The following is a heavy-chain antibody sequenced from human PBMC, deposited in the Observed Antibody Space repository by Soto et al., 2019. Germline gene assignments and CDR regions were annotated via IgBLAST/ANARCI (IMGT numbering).Heavy chain of an antibody. CDR1: GGSFSGYY. CDR3: ARGGEYSTSFDY. J-gene: IGHJ4*02. CDR2: INHSGNT. Sequence: QMHLQRWGEGLLKPSESLSLTCAVYGGSFSGYYWSWIRQSPGKGLEWIGEINHSGNTNYSPSLKSLVTISVDTSKNQFSLNLSSVTAADTAVYYCARGGEYSTSFDYWGQGTLVTVSS. D-gene: IGHD6-6*01. V-gene: IGHV4-34*01.